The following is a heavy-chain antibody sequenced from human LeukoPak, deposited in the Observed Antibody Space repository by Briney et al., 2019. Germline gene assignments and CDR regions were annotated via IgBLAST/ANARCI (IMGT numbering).Heavy chain of an antibody. CDR1: GFTFSSYW. CDR2: TNRDGSST. CDR3: ARDSAEWYIFDY. V-gene: IGHV3-74*01. J-gene: IGHJ4*02. D-gene: IGHD3-3*01. Sequence: GGSLRLSCAASGFTFSSYWMHWVRQAPGKGPVWVARTNRDGSSTAYADSVKGRVTISKDNAKNTLYLLMNSLRAEDTAVYYCARDSAEWYIFDYWGQGTLVTVSS.